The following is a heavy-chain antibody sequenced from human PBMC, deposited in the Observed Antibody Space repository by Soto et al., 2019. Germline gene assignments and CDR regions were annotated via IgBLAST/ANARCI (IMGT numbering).Heavy chain of an antibody. Sequence: QVQLQESGPGMVKSSGTLSLTCTISGGSISTNNLWAWVRQPPGQGLEWIGEIYHSGSANYNPSLKSRVIISVDKSKNQFSLKLNSVTAAATAVYYCARGSTTVVTPNWFDPWGQGTLVTVS. D-gene: IGHD4-17*01. CDR1: GGSISTNNL. CDR2: IYHSGSA. J-gene: IGHJ5*02. V-gene: IGHV4-4*02. CDR3: ARGSTTVVTPNWFDP.